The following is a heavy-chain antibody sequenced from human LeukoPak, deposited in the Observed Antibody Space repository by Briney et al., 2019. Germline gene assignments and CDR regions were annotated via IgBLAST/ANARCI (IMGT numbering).Heavy chain of an antibody. V-gene: IGHV3-7*01. D-gene: IGHD6-19*01. Sequence: GGSLRLSCAASGFTFSYFWMSWVRQAPGKGLEWVANINPDGSEKNYVDSVKGRFTISRDSVKNSLYLQMDSLRAEDTAIYYCARCSGWAFKNWGQGTLVTVSS. CDR3: ARCSGWAFKN. CDR2: INPDGSEK. J-gene: IGHJ4*02. CDR1: GFTFSYFW.